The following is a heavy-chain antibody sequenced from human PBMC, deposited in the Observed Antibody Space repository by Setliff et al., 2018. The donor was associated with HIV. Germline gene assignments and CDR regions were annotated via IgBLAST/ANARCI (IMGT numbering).Heavy chain of an antibody. Sequence: GASVKVSCKASGYALTTYYVHWVRQVPGQGLEWVGIINPTGGLTVYTQELQGRVTMTTDMSTGTVYMQLTSLRIEDTAVYYCARGGRIPTGDGIGITPPDFYLDVWGKGTTVTVSS. J-gene: IGHJ6*03. CDR3: ARGGRIPTGDGIGITPPDFYLDV. CDR2: INPTGGLT. V-gene: IGHV1-46*04. D-gene: IGHD3-16*01. CDR1: GYALTTYY.